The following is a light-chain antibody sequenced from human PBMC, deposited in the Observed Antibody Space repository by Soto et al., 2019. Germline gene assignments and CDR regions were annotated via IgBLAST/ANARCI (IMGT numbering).Light chain of an antibody. Sequence: EIVMTQSPATLSVSPGERATLSCRASQSISSKVGWYQQKPGQAPRLHIYGASTMATGVPPRFSGSGSETEFTLTIRSLQSEDFAVYYCQQYNMWSSITFGQGTRLEMK. CDR1: QSISSK. J-gene: IGKJ5*01. CDR3: QQYNMWSSIT. V-gene: IGKV3-15*01. CDR2: GAS.